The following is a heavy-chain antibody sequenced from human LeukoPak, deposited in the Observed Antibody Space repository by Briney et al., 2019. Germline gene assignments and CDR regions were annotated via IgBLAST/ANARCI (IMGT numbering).Heavy chain of an antibody. J-gene: IGHJ4*02. CDR3: ARDRYCSGGYCYSRADY. D-gene: IGHD2-15*01. CDR1: GFTFSSYE. CDR2: ISSSGSTI. V-gene: IGHV3-48*03. Sequence: GGSLRLSCAASGFTFSSYEMNWVRQAPGKGLEWVSYISSSGSTIYYADSVKGRFTISRDNAKNSLYLQMNSLRAEDTAVCYCARDRYCSGGYCYSRADYWGQGTLVTVPS.